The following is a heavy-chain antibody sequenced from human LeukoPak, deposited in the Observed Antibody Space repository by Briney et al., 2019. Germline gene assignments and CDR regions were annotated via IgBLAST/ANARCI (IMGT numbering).Heavy chain of an antibody. V-gene: IGHV1-18*01. CDR1: GYTFTSYD. J-gene: IGHJ4*02. CDR2: ISAYNGNT. D-gene: IGHD3-3*01. Sequence: ASVKVSCKASGYTFTSYDINWVRQATGQGLEWMGWISAYNGNTNYAQKLQGRVTMTTDTSTSTAYMELRSLRSDDTAVYYCARSPPVNYDFWSGYRAVPLFDYWGQGTLVTVSS. CDR3: ARSPPVNYDFWSGYRAVPLFDY.